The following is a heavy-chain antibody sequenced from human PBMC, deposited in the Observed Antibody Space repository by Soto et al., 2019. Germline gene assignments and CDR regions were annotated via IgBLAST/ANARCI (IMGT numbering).Heavy chain of an antibody. CDR3: ATDGPCYYGFGV. CDR1: GDSISNSDYY. Sequence: SETLSLTCTVSGDSISNSDYYWNWIRQSPGKGLEWIASIDYSGSTYYNPSLKSRVVISADTSKNLFSLKLRSVTAADTALYFCATDGPCYYGFGVWGQGSTGTVSS. CDR2: IDYSGST. J-gene: IGHJ6*02. V-gene: IGHV4-30-4*01.